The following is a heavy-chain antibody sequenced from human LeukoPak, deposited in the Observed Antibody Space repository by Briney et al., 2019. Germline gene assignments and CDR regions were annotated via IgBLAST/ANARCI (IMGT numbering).Heavy chain of an antibody. Sequence: GGSLRLSCAASGFTFSSYWMSWVRQAPGKGLEWVANIKQDGSEKYYVDSVKGRFTISRDNAKNSLYLQMISPRAEDTAVYYCARSYCSGGSCYSRNAFDIWGQGTMVTVSS. CDR1: GFTFSSYW. CDR3: ARSYCSGGSCYSRNAFDI. D-gene: IGHD2-15*01. CDR2: IKQDGSEK. V-gene: IGHV3-7*03. J-gene: IGHJ3*02.